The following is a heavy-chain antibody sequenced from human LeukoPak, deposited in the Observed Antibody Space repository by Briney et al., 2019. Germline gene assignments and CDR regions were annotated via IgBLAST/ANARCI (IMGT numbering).Heavy chain of an antibody. CDR2: IYTSGST. CDR3: ARDSIYYGSGSRSGFDY. J-gene: IGHJ4*02. D-gene: IGHD3-10*01. Sequence: PSQTLSLTCTVSGGSIRSGSYYWSWIRQPAGKGLEWIGRIYTSGSTNYNPSLKSRVTVSVDTSKNQFSLKLSSVTAADTAVYYCARDSIYYGSGSRSGFDYWGQGTLLTVSS. V-gene: IGHV4-61*02. CDR1: GGSIRSGSYY.